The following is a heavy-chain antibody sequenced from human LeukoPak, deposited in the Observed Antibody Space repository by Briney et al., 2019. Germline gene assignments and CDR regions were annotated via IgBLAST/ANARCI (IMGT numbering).Heavy chain of an antibody. CDR1: GYTFTSYD. V-gene: IGHV1-8*01. CDR3: ARRDVVVPAAMITLDR. CDR2: MNPNSGNT. J-gene: IGHJ5*02. Sequence: GASVRVSCKASGYTFTSYDINWVRQATGQGLEWMGWMNPNSGNTGYAQKFQGRVTMTRNTSISTAYMELSSLRSEDTAVYYCARRDVVVPAAMITLDRWGQGTMVTVSS. D-gene: IGHD2-2*01.